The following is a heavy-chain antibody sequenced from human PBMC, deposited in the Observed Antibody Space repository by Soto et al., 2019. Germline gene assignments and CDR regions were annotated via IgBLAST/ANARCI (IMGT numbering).Heavy chain of an antibody. CDR3: ARDFWSGYYTGYYYGMDV. J-gene: IGHJ6*02. CDR1: GFTFSSYS. CDR2: ISSSSSYI. Sequence: GESLKISCAASGFTFSSYSMNWVRQAPGKGLERVSSISSSSSYIYYADSVKGRFTISRDNAKNSLYLQMNSLRAEDTAVYYCARDFWSGYYTGYYYGMDVWGQGTTVTVSS. V-gene: IGHV3-21*01. D-gene: IGHD3-3*01.